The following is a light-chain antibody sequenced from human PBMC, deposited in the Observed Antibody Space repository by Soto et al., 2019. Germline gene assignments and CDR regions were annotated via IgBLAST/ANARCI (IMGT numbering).Light chain of an antibody. CDR3: QQLFDSPIT. V-gene: IGKV1-9*01. J-gene: IGKJ5*01. CDR2: AAS. CDR1: QGISSY. Sequence: DIQLTQSPSFLSASVGDRVTITCRASQGISSYLGWYQQKPGKAPKLLIYAASTLESGVPSRFSATVSGTEFSLTITSLQPEDFATYYCQQLFDSPITFGQGTRLEIK.